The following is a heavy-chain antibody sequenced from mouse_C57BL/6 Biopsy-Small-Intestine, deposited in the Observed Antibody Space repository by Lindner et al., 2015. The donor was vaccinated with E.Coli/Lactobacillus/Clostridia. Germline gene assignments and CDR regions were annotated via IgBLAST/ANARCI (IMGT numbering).Heavy chain of an antibody. V-gene: IGHV1-85*01. CDR2: IYPRDGSS. CDR3: ARHEGYDYPFAY. J-gene: IGHJ3*01. Sequence: VQLQESGPALVKPGASVKLSCKASGYTFTNYNINWVKRRPGQGPEWIGWIYPRDGSSKDNEKFKDKATLTADKSSSTVYMELSRLTSEDSAVYFCARHEGYDYPFAYWGQGTLVAVSA. D-gene: IGHD2-4*01. CDR1: GYTFTNYN.